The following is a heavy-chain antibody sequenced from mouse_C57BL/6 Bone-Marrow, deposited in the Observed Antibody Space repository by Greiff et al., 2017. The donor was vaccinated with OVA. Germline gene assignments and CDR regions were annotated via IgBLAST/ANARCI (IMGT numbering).Heavy chain of an antibody. CDR2: IDPNSGGT. D-gene: IGHD1-1*01. CDR1: GYTFTSYW. V-gene: IGHV1-72*01. CDR3: ARCGDYYGSSSVAY. J-gene: IGHJ3*01. Sequence: QVQLKQSGAELVKPGASVKLSCKASGYTFTSYWMHWVRQRPGRGLEWIGRIDPNSGGTNYNETFKSKATLTVDKPSSTAYMQLSSLTSEDSAVYCWARCGDYYGSSSVAYWGQGTLVTVSA.